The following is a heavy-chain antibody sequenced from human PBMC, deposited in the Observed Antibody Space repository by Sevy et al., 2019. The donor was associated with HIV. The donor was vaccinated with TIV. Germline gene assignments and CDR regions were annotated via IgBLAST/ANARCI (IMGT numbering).Heavy chain of an antibody. CDR1: GFTFSTYN. CDR3: ARDRRTLNYYGSSGYNYYFDY. Sequence: GGSLRLSCAASGFTFSTYNMNWVRQAPGKGLEWVSSITDSSNYIYHPDQVKGPFTNSRNNAKNSLYLQMNSLRAEDTAVYFCARDRRTLNYYGSSGYNYYFDYWGQGTLVTVSS. V-gene: IGHV3-21*01. CDR2: ITDSSNYI. D-gene: IGHD3-22*01. J-gene: IGHJ4*02.